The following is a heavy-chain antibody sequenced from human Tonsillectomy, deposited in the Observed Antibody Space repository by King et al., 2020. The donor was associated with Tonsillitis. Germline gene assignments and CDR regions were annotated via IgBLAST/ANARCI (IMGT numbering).Heavy chain of an antibody. Sequence: VQLVQSGGGLVQPGGSLRLSCAASGFTFSSYAMSWVRQAPGKGLEWVSIISGSGTNTYYADSVKGRFTISRDNSNNTLYLQMNSLRAEDTAVYYCAKDLVPMVRGVINTYDHYGMDVWGQGTTVTVSS. J-gene: IGHJ6*02. CDR1: GFTFSSYA. CDR2: ISGSGTNT. CDR3: AKDLVPMVRGVINTYDHYGMDV. V-gene: IGHV3-23*04. D-gene: IGHD3-10*01.